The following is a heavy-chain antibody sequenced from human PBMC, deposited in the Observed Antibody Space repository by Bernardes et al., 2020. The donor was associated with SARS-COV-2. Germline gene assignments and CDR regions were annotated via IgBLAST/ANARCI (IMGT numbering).Heavy chain of an antibody. Sequence: ASVKVSCKASGYTFTSYGISWVRQAPGQGLEWMGWISAYNGNTNYAQKLQGRVTMTTDTSTSTAYMELRSLRSDDTAVYYCARQWITMVRGVIPRYLTYGMDVWGQGTTVTVSS. D-gene: IGHD3-10*01. CDR3: ARQWITMVRGVIPRYLTYGMDV. CDR1: GYTFTSYG. CDR2: ISAYNGNT. V-gene: IGHV1-18*01. J-gene: IGHJ6*02.